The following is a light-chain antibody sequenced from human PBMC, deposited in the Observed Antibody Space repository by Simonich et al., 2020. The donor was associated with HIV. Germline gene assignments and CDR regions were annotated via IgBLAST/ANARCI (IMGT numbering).Light chain of an antibody. CDR1: SSDVGSYNL. CDR2: EGS. V-gene: IGLV2-23*01. Sequence: QSALTQPASVSGSPGQSITISCTGTSSDVGSYNLVSWYQQHPGKAPKLMLYEGSKRPSGVSNRFSGSKSGNTASLTISGLQAEDEADYYCSSYSGSNNLVFGGGTKLTVL. CDR3: SSYSGSNNLV. J-gene: IGLJ2*01.